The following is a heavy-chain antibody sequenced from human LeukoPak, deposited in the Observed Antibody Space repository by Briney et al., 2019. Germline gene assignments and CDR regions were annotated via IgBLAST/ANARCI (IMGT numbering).Heavy chain of an antibody. CDR2: IYSGGST. D-gene: IGHD6-13*01. CDR1: GFTVSTNY. CDR3: ARGGEQLLAPYYYYGTDV. J-gene: IGHJ6*02. Sequence: GGSLRLSCAASGFTVSTNYMSWVRQAPGKGLEWVSVIYSGGSTYYTDSVKGRFTISRDNSKNTLYLQMNSLRAEDTAVYYCARGGEQLLAPYYYYGTDVWGQGTTVTVSS. V-gene: IGHV3-66*02.